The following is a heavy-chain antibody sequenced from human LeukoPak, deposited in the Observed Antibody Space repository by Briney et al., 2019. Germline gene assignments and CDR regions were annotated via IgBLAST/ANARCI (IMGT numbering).Heavy chain of an antibody. CDR2: IYYSGST. D-gene: IGHD3-10*01. CDR3: ARHGKDYYGSGSYALYYYYGMDV. J-gene: IGHJ6*02. Sequence: PSETLSLTCTVSGGSISDYYWSWIRQPPGKGLEWIGYIYYSGSTNSNPSLKSRVTISVDTSKNQFSLKLSSVTAADTAVYYCARHGKDYYGSGSYALYYYYGMDVWGQGTTVTVSS. CDR1: GGSISDYY. V-gene: IGHV4-59*08.